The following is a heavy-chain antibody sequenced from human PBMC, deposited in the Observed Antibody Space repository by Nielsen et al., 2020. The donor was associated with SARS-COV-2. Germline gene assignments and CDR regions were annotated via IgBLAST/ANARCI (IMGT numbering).Heavy chain of an antibody. V-gene: IGHV3-53*01. CDR2: IYSGGST. J-gene: IGHJ6*02. D-gene: IGHD6-6*01. CDR3: AKDTARYYYYGMDV. Sequence: GESLKISCAASGFTVSSNYMSWVRQAPGKGLEWVSVIYSGGSTYYADSVKGRFTISRHNSKNTLYLQMNSLRAEDTAVYYCAKDTARYYYYGMDVWGQGTTVTVSS. CDR1: GFTVSSNY.